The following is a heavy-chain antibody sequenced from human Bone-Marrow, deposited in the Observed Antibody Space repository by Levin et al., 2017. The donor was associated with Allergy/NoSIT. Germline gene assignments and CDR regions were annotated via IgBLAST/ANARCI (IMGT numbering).Heavy chain of an antibody. J-gene: IGHJ4*02. D-gene: IGHD3-22*01. CDR3: AGYDTSAYHSPFDY. CDR2: ISGSGGNT. CDR1: GFIFRNYA. Sequence: PGGSLRLSCAASGFIFRNYAMNWVRQAPGKGLEWVSQISGSGGNTHYADSVKGRFTISRDNSKNTLYLQMNSLRVEDTAVYYCAGYDTSAYHSPFDYWGQGTLVALSS. V-gene: IGHV3-23*01.